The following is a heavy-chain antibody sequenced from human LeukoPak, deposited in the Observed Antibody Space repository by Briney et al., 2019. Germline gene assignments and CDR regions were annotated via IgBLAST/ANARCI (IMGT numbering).Heavy chain of an antibody. Sequence: SETLSLXCAVYGGSFSGYYWSWSRQPPGKGLEWIGEINHSGSTSYNPSLKSRVTISVDTSKNQFSLKLSSVTAADTAVYYCARGPINAVVVPAGKGGRGHWYFDPWGRGTLVTVSS. CDR3: ARGPINAVVVPAGKGGRGHWYFDP. J-gene: IGHJ2*01. CDR1: GGSFSGYY. V-gene: IGHV4-34*01. D-gene: IGHD2-2*01. CDR2: INHSGST.